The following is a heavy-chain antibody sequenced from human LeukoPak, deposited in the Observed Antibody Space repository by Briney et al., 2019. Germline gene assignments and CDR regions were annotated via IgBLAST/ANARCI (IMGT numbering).Heavy chain of an antibody. CDR1: GGSISSSGYY. V-gene: IGHV4-39*07. J-gene: IGHJ5*02. CDR2: INHSGST. D-gene: IGHD3-16*02. Sequence: SETLSLTCTVSGGSISSSGYYWVWIRQPPGKGLEWIGEINHSGSTNYTPSLKSRVTISVDTSKNQFSLKLSSVTAADTAVYYCARGPLTYYDYVWGSYRYSWFDPWGQGTLVTVSS. CDR3: ARGPLTYYDYVWGSYRYSWFDP.